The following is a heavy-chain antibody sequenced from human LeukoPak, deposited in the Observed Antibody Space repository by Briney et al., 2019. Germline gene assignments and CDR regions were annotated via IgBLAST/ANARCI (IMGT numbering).Heavy chain of an antibody. Sequence: GGALRLSCAASGFTFSSYAMSWVRQAPGKGLEWVSAISCSGGSTYYEDSVKGRFTISRDNSRNTLYLQMNSLRAEDTAVYYCAKGVQRSSDYSSPVDYWGQGTLVTVSS. CDR3: AKGVQRSSDYSSPVDY. CDR2: ISCSGGST. D-gene: IGHD3-22*01. CDR1: GFTFSSYA. V-gene: IGHV3-23*01. J-gene: IGHJ4*02.